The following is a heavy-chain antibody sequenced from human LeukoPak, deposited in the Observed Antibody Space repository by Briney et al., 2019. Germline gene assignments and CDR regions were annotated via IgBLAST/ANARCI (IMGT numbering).Heavy chain of an antibody. J-gene: IGHJ3*02. Sequence: PGGSLRLSCAASGFTFSSYSMNWVRQAPGKGLEWVSSISSSSSYIYYADSVKGRFTISRDNAKNSLYLQMNSLRAEDTAVYYCARDSDILTGPHAFDIWGQGTMVTVSS. CDR3: ARDSDILTGPHAFDI. D-gene: IGHD3-9*01. V-gene: IGHV3-21*01. CDR2: ISSSSSYI. CDR1: GFTFSSYS.